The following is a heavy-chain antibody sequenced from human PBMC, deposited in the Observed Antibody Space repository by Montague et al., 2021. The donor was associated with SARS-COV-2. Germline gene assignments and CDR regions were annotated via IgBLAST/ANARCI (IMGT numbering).Heavy chain of an antibody. CDR3: SRHRKDYDILTGYSTSFYYDMDV. CDR2: VSDSGG. Sequence: SETLSLTCTVSGGSNSRYYWSWIRQPPGKGLEWIGEVSDSGGDXXPSLXXXVSISVDTSKKLLFLSLSSVTAADTAIYYCSRHRKDYDILTGYSTSFYYDMDVWGQGTTVTVSS. V-gene: IGHV4-59*08. CDR1: GGSNSRYY. D-gene: IGHD3-9*01. J-gene: IGHJ6*02.